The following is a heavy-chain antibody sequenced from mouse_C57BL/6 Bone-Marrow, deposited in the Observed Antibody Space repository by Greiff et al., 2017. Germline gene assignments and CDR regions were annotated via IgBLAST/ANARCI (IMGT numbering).Heavy chain of an antibody. V-gene: IGHV5-9-1*02. CDR1: GFTFSSYA. J-gene: IGHJ2*01. CDR3: TRENYGSSLRGVYFDY. D-gene: IGHD1-1*01. CDR2: ISSGGDYI. Sequence: EVKLMESGEGLVKPGGSLKLSCAASGFTFSSYAMSWVRQTPEKRLEWVAYISSGGDYIYYADTVKGRFTISRDNARNTLYLQMSSLKSEDTAMYYCTRENYGSSLRGVYFDYWGQGTTLTVSS.